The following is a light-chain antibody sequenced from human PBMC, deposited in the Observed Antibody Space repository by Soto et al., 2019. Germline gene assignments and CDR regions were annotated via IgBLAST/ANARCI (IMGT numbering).Light chain of an antibody. CDR2: EVS. CDR3: SSYASSNTVAVV. Sequence: QSALTQPPSASGSPGQSVTISCTGTSSDVGGYNYVSWYQQHPGKAPKLMIYEVSKRPSGVPDRFSGSKSGNTASLTVSGLQAEDEADYYCSSYASSNTVAVVSGGGTKLTVL. V-gene: IGLV2-8*01. CDR1: SSDVGGYNY. J-gene: IGLJ2*01.